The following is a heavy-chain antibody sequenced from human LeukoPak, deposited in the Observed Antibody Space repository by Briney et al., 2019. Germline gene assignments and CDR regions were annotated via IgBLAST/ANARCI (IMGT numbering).Heavy chain of an antibody. CDR3: ARHPVIVVVPAAMEDAFDI. V-gene: IGHV5-51*01. D-gene: IGHD2-2*01. J-gene: IGHJ3*02. Sequence: GESLKISCKGSGYSFTSYWIGWVRQMPGKGLEWMGIIYPGDSDTRYSPSFQGQVTISADKSISTAYLQWSSLKASDTAMYYCARHPVIVVVPAAMEDAFDIWGQGTMVTVSS. CDR2: IYPGDSDT. CDR1: GYSFTSYW.